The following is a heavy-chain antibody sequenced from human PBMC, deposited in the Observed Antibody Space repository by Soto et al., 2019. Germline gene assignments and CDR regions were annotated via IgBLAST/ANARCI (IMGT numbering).Heavy chain of an antibody. D-gene: IGHD5-18*01. CDR1: GGSISSYY. Sequence: SETLSLTCTVSGGSISSYYWSWIRQPPGKGLEWIGYIYYSGSTNYNPSLKSRVTISVDTSKNQFSLKLSSVTAADTAVYYCARGKVDTAMVIVYWGQGTLVTVS. J-gene: IGHJ4*02. V-gene: IGHV4-59*01. CDR3: ARGKVDTAMVIVY. CDR2: IYYSGST.